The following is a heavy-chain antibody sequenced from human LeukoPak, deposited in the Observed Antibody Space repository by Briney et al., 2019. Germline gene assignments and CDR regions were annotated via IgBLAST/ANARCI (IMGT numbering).Heavy chain of an antibody. D-gene: IGHD1-14*01. CDR1: GGSFSGYY. J-gene: IGHJ3*02. CDR3: ARIGTGLLNNAFDI. Sequence: SSETLSLTCAVYGGSFSGYYWSWIRQPPGKGLEWIGEINHSGSTNYNPSLKSRVTISVDTSKNQFSLKLSSVTAADTAVYYCARIGTGLLNNAFDIWSQGTMVTVSS. CDR2: INHSGST. V-gene: IGHV4-34*01.